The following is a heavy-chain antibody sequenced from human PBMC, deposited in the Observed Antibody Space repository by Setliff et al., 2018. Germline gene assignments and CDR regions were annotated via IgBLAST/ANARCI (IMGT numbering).Heavy chain of an antibody. V-gene: IGHV7-4-1*02. Sequence: ASVKVSCKASGYTFTTHAMTWMRQAPGQGLEWMGWINTNTGNPIYAQGFTGRFVFSLDTSVSTAYLQISSLKSEDSAVYYCATGQHSGSWTLDQWGQGTLVTVSS. D-gene: IGHD6-13*01. J-gene: IGHJ4*02. CDR1: GYTFTTHA. CDR2: INTNTGNP. CDR3: ATGQHSGSWTLDQ.